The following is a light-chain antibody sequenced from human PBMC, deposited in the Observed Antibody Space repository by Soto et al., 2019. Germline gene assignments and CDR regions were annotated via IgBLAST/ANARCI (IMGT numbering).Light chain of an antibody. V-gene: IGKV1-39*01. J-gene: IGKJ4*01. CDR2: AAS. CDR3: QQTYNTPLT. CDR1: QSIGKY. Sequence: DIQMTQSPSSLSASVGARGTITCRASQSIGKYLSWFQQTPGNAPKLLIYAASGLQSGVPSRFSGSGSGTDFTLTINSLQREDFATYYCQQTYNTPLTFRGGTKVDIK.